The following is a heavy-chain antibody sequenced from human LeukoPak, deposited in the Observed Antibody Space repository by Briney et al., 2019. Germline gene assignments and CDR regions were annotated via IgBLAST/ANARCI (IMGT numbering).Heavy chain of an antibody. D-gene: IGHD6-13*01. CDR2: IWYGGSNK. CDR1: GFTFSSHG. V-gene: IGHV3-30*02. CDR3: AKSGRYSSSWYEGAED. J-gene: IGHJ4*02. Sequence: GGSLRLSCAASGFTFSSHGMHWVRQAPGKGLEWVAVIWYGGSNKYYADSVKGRFTISRDNSKNTLYLQMNSLRAEDTAVYYCAKSGRYSSSWYEGAEDWGQGTLVTVSS.